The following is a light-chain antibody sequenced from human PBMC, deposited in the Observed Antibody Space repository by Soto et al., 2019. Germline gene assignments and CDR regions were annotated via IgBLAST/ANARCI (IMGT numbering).Light chain of an antibody. CDR3: ETWDSNTHV. J-gene: IGLJ1*01. Sequence: QPVLTQSSSASASLGSSVKLTCTLSSGHSSYIIAWHQQQPGKAPRYLMKLEGSGSYNKGSGVPDCFSGSSSGADRYLTIANLQFEDEADYYCETWDSNTHVFGTGTKLTVL. V-gene: IGLV4-60*02. CDR1: SGHSSYI. CDR2: LEGSGSY.